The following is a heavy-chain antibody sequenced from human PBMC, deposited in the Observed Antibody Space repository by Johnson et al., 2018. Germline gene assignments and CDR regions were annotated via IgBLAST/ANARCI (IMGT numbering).Heavy chain of an antibody. J-gene: IGHJ1*01. Sequence: VQLVQSGGGVVQPGESLRLSCAASGLTFSGSLIHWGRQAPGKGLEWVANIKQDGSEKYYVDSVKGRFTISRDNAKKSFYLQMSSLGVEDTAVYYCVVGMMDFEHWGQGSLVTVSS. CDR3: VVGMMDFEH. CDR1: GLTFSGSL. CDR2: IKQDGSEK. V-gene: IGHV3-7*01. D-gene: IGHD1-26*01.